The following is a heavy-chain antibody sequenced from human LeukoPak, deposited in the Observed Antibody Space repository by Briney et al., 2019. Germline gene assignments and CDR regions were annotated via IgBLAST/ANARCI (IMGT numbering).Heavy chain of an antibody. Sequence: GGSLRLSCAASGFTFDDYAMHWVRQAPGKGLEWVSSISWNSGSIGYADSVKGRFTISRDNAKNSLYLQMNSLRAEDTALYYCAKDGDSSGYYRYYFDYWGQGTLVTVSS. V-gene: IGHV3-9*01. CDR1: GFTFDDYA. D-gene: IGHD3-22*01. J-gene: IGHJ4*02. CDR3: AKDGDSSGYYRYYFDY. CDR2: ISWNSGSI.